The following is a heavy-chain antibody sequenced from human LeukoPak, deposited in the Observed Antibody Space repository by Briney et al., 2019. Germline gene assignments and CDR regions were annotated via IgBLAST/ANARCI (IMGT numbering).Heavy chain of an antibody. Sequence: GGSLRLSCAASGFTFRNYVMSWVRQAPGKGLEWVANIKQDGSEINYVDSVKGRFTISRDNAKNSMLLQMNSLRAEDTAVYYCARADYGGNLFFDYWGQGALVTVSS. D-gene: IGHD4-23*01. CDR3: ARADYGGNLFFDY. J-gene: IGHJ4*02. CDR1: GFTFRNYV. V-gene: IGHV3-7*04. CDR2: IKQDGSEI.